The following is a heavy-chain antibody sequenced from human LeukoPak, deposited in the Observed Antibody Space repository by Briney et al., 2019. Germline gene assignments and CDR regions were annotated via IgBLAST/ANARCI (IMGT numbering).Heavy chain of an antibody. V-gene: IGHV3-53*01. D-gene: IGHD2-2*01. CDR2: IYSGGST. CDR1: GFTVSSNY. J-gene: IGHJ3*02. Sequence: HPGGSLRLSCAASGFTVSSNYMSWVRQAPGKGLEWVSVIYSGGSTYYADSVKGRFTISRDNSKNTLYLQMNSLRAEDTAVYYCASGLGYCSSTSCYGYNSGAFDIWGQGTMVTVSS. CDR3: ASGLGYCSSTSCYGYNSGAFDI.